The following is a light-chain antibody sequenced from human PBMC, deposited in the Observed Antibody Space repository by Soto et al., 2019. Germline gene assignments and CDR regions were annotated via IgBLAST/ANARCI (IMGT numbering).Light chain of an antibody. Sequence: QSALTQPRSVSGSPGQSVTISCTGTSSDVGGYNYVSWYQQHPGKAPKLMISDVTNRPSGVPDRFSGAKSGNTASLTISGLQAEDEAEYYRCSYAGSYTYVFGTGTKVTVL. J-gene: IGLJ1*01. CDR3: CSYAGSYTYV. CDR2: DVT. CDR1: SSDVGGYNY. V-gene: IGLV2-11*01.